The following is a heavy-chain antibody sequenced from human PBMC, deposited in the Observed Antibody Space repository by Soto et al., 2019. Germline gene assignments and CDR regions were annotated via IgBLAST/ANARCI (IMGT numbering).Heavy chain of an antibody. CDR1: GFTFSNYA. CDR3: AKRPLTAAGFDY. CDR2: ITGSGGGT. Sequence: EVQLLESGGGLVQPGGSLRLSCAASGFTFSNYAMTGVRQAPGKGLEWVSVITGSGGGTYFVDSVKGRFTISRDNSENTVYLRINSLRGEDTAVYYCAKRPLTAAGFDYWGQGALVTVSS. D-gene: IGHD6-13*01. V-gene: IGHV3-23*01. J-gene: IGHJ4*02.